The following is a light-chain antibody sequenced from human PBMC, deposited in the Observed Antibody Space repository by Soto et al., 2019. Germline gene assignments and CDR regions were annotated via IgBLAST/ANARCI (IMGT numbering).Light chain of an antibody. Sequence: EIVLTQSPGTLSLSPGERATLSCRASQSVSSSYLARYQQKPGQAPRLLIYGASSRATGIPDRFSGSGSGTDFTLTISRLEPEDFAADYCQQYCSSSVGTFGQGTKVEIK. CDR3: QQYCSSSVGT. CDR1: QSVSSSY. CDR2: GAS. J-gene: IGKJ1*01. V-gene: IGKV3-20*01.